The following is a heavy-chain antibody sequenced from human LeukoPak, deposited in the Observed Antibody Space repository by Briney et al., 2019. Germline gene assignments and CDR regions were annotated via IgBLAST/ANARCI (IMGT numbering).Heavy chain of an antibody. CDR1: GYNFTNYG. CDR2: ISVYSGDT. V-gene: IGHV1-18*01. CDR3: ARAPSFGDYGGDY. J-gene: IGHJ4*02. D-gene: IGHD4-17*01. Sequence: ASVKVSCKASGYNFTNYGISWVRQAPGHGLEWMGWISVYSGDTNYAHKLQDRVTMTTDASTSTAFMELRGLRSDDTAFYYCARAPSFGDYGGDYWGQGTLVTVSS.